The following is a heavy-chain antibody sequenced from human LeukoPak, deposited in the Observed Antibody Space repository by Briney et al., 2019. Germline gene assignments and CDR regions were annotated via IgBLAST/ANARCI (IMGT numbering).Heavy chain of an antibody. Sequence: GGSLRLSCAASGFTFSSYTMHWVRQAPGKGLAYVSGISSDGGTTYYGNSVKGRFTISRDNSKNTVYLQLSSLRAEDTAVYFCARGLYYFDDWGQGTLVTVSS. CDR1: GFTFSSYT. CDR2: ISSDGGTT. D-gene: IGHD6-19*01. CDR3: ARGLYYFDD. J-gene: IGHJ4*02. V-gene: IGHV3-64*01.